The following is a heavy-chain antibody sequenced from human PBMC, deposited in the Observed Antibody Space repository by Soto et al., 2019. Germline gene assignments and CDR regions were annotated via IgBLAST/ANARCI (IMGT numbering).Heavy chain of an antibody. V-gene: IGHV3-74*01. CDR1: VFTFSSYW. J-gene: IGHJ4*02. Sequence: EVQLVESGGGSVQPGGSLRLSCAASVFTFSSYWMHWVRQAPGKGLVWVSRINSDGSSTSYADSVKGRFTISRDNAKNTLYLQMNSLRAEDTAVYYCVRTSLVVAAATREDYWGQGTLVTVSS. D-gene: IGHD2-15*01. CDR2: INSDGSST. CDR3: VRTSLVVAAATREDY.